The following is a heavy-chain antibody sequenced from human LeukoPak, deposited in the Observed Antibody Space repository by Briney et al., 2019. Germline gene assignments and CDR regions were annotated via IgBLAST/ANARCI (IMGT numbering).Heavy chain of an antibody. J-gene: IGHJ6*02. CDR3: AKDSGYSYGFFYYYGMDV. V-gene: IGHV3-43*02. D-gene: IGHD5-18*01. CDR2: ISGDGTST. CDR1: GFIFDDYA. Sequence: GSLRLSCAASGFIFDDYALHWVRQAPGKGLEWVSLISGDGTSTYYADSVKGRFTISRDNSRNSLYLQMTSLTTEDTALYYCAKDSGYSYGFFYYYGMDVWGQGTTVTVSS.